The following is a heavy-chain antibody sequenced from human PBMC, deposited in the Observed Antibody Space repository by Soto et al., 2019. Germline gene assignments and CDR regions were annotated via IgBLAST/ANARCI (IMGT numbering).Heavy chain of an antibody. V-gene: IGHV6-1*01. Sequence: QVQLQQSGPGLVKPSQTLSLMCDISGDSVSSVTATWSWIRQSPSRGLEWLGRTYYRSKWYYDYEVSVKSRIVLTPDTSKNQLTLALNSVSPEDTAVSFCAREGSGFHWYFDVWGRGPLATVSS. CDR2: TYYRSKWYY. J-gene: IGHJ2*01. CDR3: AREGSGFHWYFDV. CDR1: GDSVSSVTAT. D-gene: IGHD6-19*01.